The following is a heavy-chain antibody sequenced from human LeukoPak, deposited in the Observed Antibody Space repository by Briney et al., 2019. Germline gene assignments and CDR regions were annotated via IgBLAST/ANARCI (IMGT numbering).Heavy chain of an antibody. CDR3: ARYCRVGFPPADAFDI. CDR1: GGSISSSSYY. CDR2: IYYSGST. Sequence: SETLSLTCTVSGGSISSSSYYWGWIRQPPGKGLEWNGSIYYSGSTYYNPSLKSRVTISVDTSKNQFSLKLSSVTATDTAVYYCARYCRVGFPPADAFDIWGQGTMVTVSS. V-gene: IGHV4-39*01. D-gene: IGHD2-15*01. J-gene: IGHJ3*02.